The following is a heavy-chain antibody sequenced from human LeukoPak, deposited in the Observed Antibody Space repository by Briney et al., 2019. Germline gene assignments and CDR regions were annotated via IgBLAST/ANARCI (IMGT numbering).Heavy chain of an antibody. Sequence: PGGALRLSRAVSGFTFSSHAMSWVRQAPGKGLDWVSAISGSGGDTYYAHSAKGRFTISSDNSQSTLYLQMNSLRAEDTAVYYCAKDLWFGEPWGQGTLVTVSS. V-gene: IGHV3-23*01. CDR3: AKDLWFGEP. CDR2: ISGSGGDT. D-gene: IGHD3-10*01. J-gene: IGHJ1*01. CDR1: GFTFSSHA.